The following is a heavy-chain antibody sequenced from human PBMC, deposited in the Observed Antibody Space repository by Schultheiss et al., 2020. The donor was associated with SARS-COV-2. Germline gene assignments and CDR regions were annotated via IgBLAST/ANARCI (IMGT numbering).Heavy chain of an antibody. CDR1: GYSISSGYY. D-gene: IGHD6-13*01. V-gene: IGHV4-38-2*01. CDR2: IYHSGST. CDR3: ARSAVAAAGGALDV. Sequence: SQTLSLTCAVSGYSISSGYYWGWIRQPPGKGLEWIGSIYHSGSTNYNPSLKSRVTISLDTSNNQFSLKLSSVTAADTAVFYCARSAVAAAGGALDVWGQGTTVTVSS. J-gene: IGHJ6*02.